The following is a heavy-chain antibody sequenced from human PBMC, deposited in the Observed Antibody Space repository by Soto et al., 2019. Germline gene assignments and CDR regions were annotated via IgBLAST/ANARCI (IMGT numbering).Heavy chain of an antibody. D-gene: IGHD2-15*01. CDR3: ARGDREDIAVVIGVRPGEYGVDV. J-gene: IGHJ6*02. CDR2: IAYDGSNK. CDR1: GFTFRNYA. Sequence: GGSLRFSCATSGFTFRNYAMHWVRQAPGKGLECVAVIAYDGSNKFYRDYVKGRFTISRDNSQNTLYLQINSLRYEDTAVYYCARGDREDIAVVIGVRPGEYGVDVWGQGTTVTVSS. V-gene: IGHV3-30-3*01.